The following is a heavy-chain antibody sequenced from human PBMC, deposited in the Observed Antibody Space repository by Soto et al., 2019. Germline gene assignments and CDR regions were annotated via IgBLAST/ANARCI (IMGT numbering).Heavy chain of an antibody. V-gene: IGHV4-59*01. Sequence: SETLSLTCTVSGGSISSYYWSWIRQPPGRGLEWIGYIYYSGSTNYNPSLKSRVTISVDTSKNQFSLKLSSVTAADTAVYYCARTRGSSSWYPYYYYGMDVWGQGTTVTVSS. CDR2: IYYSGST. CDR3: ARTRGSSSWYPYYYYGMDV. CDR1: GGSISSYY. J-gene: IGHJ6*02. D-gene: IGHD6-13*01.